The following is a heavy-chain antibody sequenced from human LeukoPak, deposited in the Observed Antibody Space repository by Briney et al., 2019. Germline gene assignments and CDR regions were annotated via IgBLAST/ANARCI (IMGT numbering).Heavy chain of an antibody. CDR2: IYYSGST. CDR3: ARDHGTGRRFDY. V-gene: IGHV4-30-4*01. J-gene: IGHJ4*02. Sequence: SETLSLTCTVSGGSISSGDYYWSWIRQPPGKGLDWIGYIYYSGSTYYNPSLKSRVTISVDTSKNQFSLKLSSVTAADTAVYYCARDHGTGRRFDYWGQGTLVTVSS. CDR1: GGSISSGDYY. D-gene: IGHD3-10*01.